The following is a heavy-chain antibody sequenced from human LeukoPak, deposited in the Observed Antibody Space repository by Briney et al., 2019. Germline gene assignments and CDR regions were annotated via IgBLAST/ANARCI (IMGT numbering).Heavy chain of an antibody. Sequence: PSQTLSLTCTVSGGSISSGGYYWSWIRQHPGKGLEWIGYIYYSGSTNYNPSLKSRVTISVDTSKNQFSLKLSSVTAADTAVYYCARGQPHFWSGYYSPYGMDVWGQGTTVTVSS. CDR1: GGSISSGGYY. CDR2: IYYSGST. J-gene: IGHJ6*02. CDR3: ARGQPHFWSGYYSPYGMDV. D-gene: IGHD3-3*02. V-gene: IGHV4-31*03.